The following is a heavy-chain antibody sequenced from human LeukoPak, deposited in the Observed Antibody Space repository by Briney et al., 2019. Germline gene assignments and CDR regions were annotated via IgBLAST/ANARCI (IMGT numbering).Heavy chain of an antibody. V-gene: IGHV3-30*03. J-gene: IGHJ4*02. CDR2: ISYDGSNK. Sequence: PGRSLRLSCAASGFTFSSYGMHWVRQAPGKGLEWVAVISYDGSNKYYADSVKGRFTISRDNSKNTLYLQMNSLRSEDTAVYYCAGPSLVVPAAMPEFPTEYYFDYWGQGTLVTVSS. CDR3: AGPSLVVPAAMPEFPTEYYFDY. CDR1: GFTFSSYG. D-gene: IGHD2-2*01.